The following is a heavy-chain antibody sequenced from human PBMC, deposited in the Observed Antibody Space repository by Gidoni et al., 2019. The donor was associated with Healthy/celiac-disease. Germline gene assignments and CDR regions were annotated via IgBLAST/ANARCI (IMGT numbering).Heavy chain of an antibody. Sequence: QVQLVQSGAEVKKPGSSVKVSCKASGGTFSSYAISWVRQAPGQGLEWMGGIIPIFGTANYAQKFQGRVTITADESTSTAYMELSSLRSEDTAVYYCARDEAVAGTGGRYDAFDIWGQGTMVTVSS. CDR3: ARDEAVAGTGGRYDAFDI. V-gene: IGHV1-69*01. CDR1: GGTFSSYA. D-gene: IGHD6-19*01. J-gene: IGHJ3*02. CDR2: IIPIFGTA.